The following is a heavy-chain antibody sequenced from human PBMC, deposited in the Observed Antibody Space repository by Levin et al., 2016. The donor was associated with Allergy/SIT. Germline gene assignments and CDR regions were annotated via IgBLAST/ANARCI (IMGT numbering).Heavy chain of an antibody. J-gene: IGHJ5*02. D-gene: IGHD3-10*01. V-gene: IGHV4-30-4*01. Sequence: SETLSLTCTVSGASISSGDYYWSWVRQTPGKGLEFIGYIFHTGNTYYNPSLKSRVIISVDTSKNQFSLKLTSVTAADTSVYYCASYIMVRGFVINSWFDPWGQGTLVTVSS. CDR1: GASISSGDYY. CDR2: IFHTGNT. CDR3: ASYIMVRGFVINSWFDP.